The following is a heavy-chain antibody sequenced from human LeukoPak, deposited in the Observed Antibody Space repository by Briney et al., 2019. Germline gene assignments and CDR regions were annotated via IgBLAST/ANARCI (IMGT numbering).Heavy chain of an antibody. CDR3: ARGCSTASCYNAFDI. D-gene: IGHD2-2*02. Sequence: GASVKVSCKASGYTFTGYYMHWVRQAPGQGLEWMGWINPNSGGTNYVQKFQGRVTMTRGTSISTAYMELNRLRHDDTAVYYCARGCSTASCYNAFDIWGQGTMVTVSS. J-gene: IGHJ3*02. V-gene: IGHV1-2*02. CDR1: GYTFTGYY. CDR2: INPNSGGT.